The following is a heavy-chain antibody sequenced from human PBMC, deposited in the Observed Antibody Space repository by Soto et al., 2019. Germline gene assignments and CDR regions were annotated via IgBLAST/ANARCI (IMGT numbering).Heavy chain of an antibody. J-gene: IGHJ6*02. V-gene: IGHV5-51*01. CDR3: TTASREGAILSHGYYYYGMDV. CDR2: IYPGDSDT. Sequence: GESLKISCKGSGYSFTSYWIGWVRQMPGKGLELMGIIYPGDSDTRYSPSFQGQVTISADKSISTAYLQMNSLKTEDTAVYYCTTASREGAILSHGYYYYGMDVWGQGTTVTVSS. D-gene: IGHD1-26*01. CDR1: GYSFTSYW.